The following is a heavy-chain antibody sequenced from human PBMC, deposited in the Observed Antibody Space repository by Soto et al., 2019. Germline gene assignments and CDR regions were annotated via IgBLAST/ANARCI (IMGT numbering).Heavy chain of an antibody. J-gene: IGHJ4*02. CDR1: GFTFSSYA. V-gene: IGHV3-23*01. CDR2: ISGSGGST. Sequence: EVQLLESGGGLVQPGGSLRLSCAASGFTFSSYAMSWVRQAPGKGLEWVSAISGSGGSTYYADSVKGRFTISRDNSKNTLYLQMNSLRAEDTVVYYCAKDPVEWLRGHYFDYWGQGTLVTVSS. D-gene: IGHD5-12*01. CDR3: AKDPVEWLRGHYFDY.